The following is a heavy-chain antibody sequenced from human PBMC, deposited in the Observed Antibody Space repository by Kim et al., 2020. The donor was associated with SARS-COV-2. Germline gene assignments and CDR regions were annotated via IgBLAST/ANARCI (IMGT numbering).Heavy chain of an antibody. CDR2: ISYDGSNK. D-gene: IGHD6-13*01. Sequence: GGSLRLSCAASGFTFSSYAMHWVRQAPGKGLEWVAVISYDGSNKYYADSVKGRFTISRDNSKNTLYLQMNSLRAEDTAVYYCARGQGIAAAAKGGFDYWGQGTLVTVSS. V-gene: IGHV3-30*04. CDR3: ARGQGIAAAAKGGFDY. J-gene: IGHJ4*02. CDR1: GFTFSSYA.